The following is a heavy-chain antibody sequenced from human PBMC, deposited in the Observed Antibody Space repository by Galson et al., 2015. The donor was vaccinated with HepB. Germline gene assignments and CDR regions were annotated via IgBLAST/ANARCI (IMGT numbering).Heavy chain of an antibody. CDR2: IKPDGYEK. CDR3: AKGSYYDSSGAGRFDT. CDR1: GFTFSSSW. D-gene: IGHD3-22*01. V-gene: IGHV3-7*03. J-gene: IGHJ5*02. Sequence: SLRLSCAASGFTFSSSWMSWVRQAPGKGLEWVANIKPDGYEKYYVGSVKGRFTISRDNAKNSLYLQMNNLRAEDTAVYYCAKGSYYDSSGAGRFDTWGQGTLVTVSS.